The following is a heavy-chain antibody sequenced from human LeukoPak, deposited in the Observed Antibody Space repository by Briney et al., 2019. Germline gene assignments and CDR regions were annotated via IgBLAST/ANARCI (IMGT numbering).Heavy chain of an antibody. J-gene: IGHJ4*02. CDR1: GFTFSSYA. D-gene: IGHD6-13*01. Sequence: GGSLRLSCAASGFTFSSYAMSWVRQAPGKGLEWVSGISGSGGSTYYADSVKGRFTISRDNSRNTLYLQMNSLRAEDTAVYYCAKESKSSNSRPGYYFDYWGQGTLVTVSS. CDR3: AKESKSSNSRPGYYFDY. V-gene: IGHV3-23*01. CDR2: ISGSGGST.